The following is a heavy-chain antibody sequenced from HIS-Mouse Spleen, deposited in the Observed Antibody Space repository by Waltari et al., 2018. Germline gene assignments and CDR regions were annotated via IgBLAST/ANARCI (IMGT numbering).Heavy chain of an antibody. D-gene: IGHD6-13*01. Sequence: QVQLVQSGAEVKKPGASVKVSCKASGYTFTGYYMHWVRQAPGQGLEWMGWINPNNGGTNYAQKFQGRVTMTRDTSISTAYMELSRLRSDDTAVYYCAREIPYSSSWYDWYFDLWGRGTLVTVSS. CDR2: INPNNGGT. V-gene: IGHV1-2*02. CDR1: GYTFTGYY. CDR3: AREIPYSSSWYDWYFDL. J-gene: IGHJ2*01.